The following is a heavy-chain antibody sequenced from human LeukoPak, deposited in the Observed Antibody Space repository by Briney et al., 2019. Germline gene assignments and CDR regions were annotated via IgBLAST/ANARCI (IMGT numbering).Heavy chain of an antibody. CDR3: ARPYCSGGSCSDAFDI. D-gene: IGHD2-15*01. J-gene: IGHJ3*02. V-gene: IGHV4-4*07. Sequence: PSETLSLTCTVSSDSFSLYYWSWIRQPAGKGLEWIGRIYTSGSTNYNPSLKSRVTISVDTSKNQFSLKLSSVTAADTAVYYCARPYCSGGSCSDAFDIWGQGTMVTVSS. CDR2: IYTSGST. CDR1: SDSFSLYY.